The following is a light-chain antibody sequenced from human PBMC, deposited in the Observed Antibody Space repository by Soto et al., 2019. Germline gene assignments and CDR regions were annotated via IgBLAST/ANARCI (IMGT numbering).Light chain of an antibody. V-gene: IGLV4-69*01. Sequence: QSVLTQSPSASASLGASVKLTCSLSSGHSSYAIAWHQHQPDKGPRFLMKIDSDGSHTKGDGIPDRFSGSSSGAERYLTISTLQSEDEADYYCQTWGAGIAFGGGTKLTVL. CDR2: IDSDGSH. CDR3: QTWGAGIA. J-gene: IGLJ3*02. CDR1: SGHSSYA.